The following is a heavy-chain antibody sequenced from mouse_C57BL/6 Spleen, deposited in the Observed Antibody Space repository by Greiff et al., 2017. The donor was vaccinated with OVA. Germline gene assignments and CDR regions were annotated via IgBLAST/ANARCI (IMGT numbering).Heavy chain of an antibody. J-gene: IGHJ4*01. D-gene: IGHD2-14*01. CDR1: GYSITSGYY. CDR3: ARIGDSRMDY. V-gene: IGHV3-6*01. Sequence: EVQLQESGPGLVKPSQSLSLTCSVTGYSITSGYYWNWIRQFPGNKLEWMGYISYDGSNNYNPSLKNRISITRDTSKNQFFLKLNSVTTEDTATYYCARIGDSRMDYWGQGTSVTVSS. CDR2: ISYDGSN.